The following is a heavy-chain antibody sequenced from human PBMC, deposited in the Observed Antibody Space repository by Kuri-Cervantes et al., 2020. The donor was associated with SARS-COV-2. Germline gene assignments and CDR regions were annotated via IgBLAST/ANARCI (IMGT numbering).Heavy chain of an antibody. CDR1: GYTFTSYD. V-gene: IGHV1-8*01. D-gene: IGHD2-15*01. CDR3: AADESDCSGGSCYHDGAY. CDR2: MNPNSGNT. J-gene: IGHJ4*02. Sequence: ASVKVSCKASGYTFTSYDINWVRQATGQGLEWMGWMNPNSGNTGYAQKLQGRVIMTRNTSTSTAYMELSSLRSEDTAAYYCAADESDCSGGSCYHDGAYWGQGTLVTGAS.